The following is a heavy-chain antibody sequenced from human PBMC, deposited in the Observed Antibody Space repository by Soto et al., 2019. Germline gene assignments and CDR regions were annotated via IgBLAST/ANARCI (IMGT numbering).Heavy chain of an antibody. D-gene: IGHD6-19*01. CDR1: GFTFSSYA. Sequence: EVQLLESGGGLVQPGGSLRLSCAASGFTFSSYAMSWVRQAPGKGLEWVSVISGSGGSTYYADSVKGRFTISRANSKHTLYMQMNSLRAEDTAVYYCAKGLAWMVLYGFDYWGQGTLVTVSS. CDR3: AKGLAWMVLYGFDY. J-gene: IGHJ4*02. CDR2: ISGSGGST. V-gene: IGHV3-23*01.